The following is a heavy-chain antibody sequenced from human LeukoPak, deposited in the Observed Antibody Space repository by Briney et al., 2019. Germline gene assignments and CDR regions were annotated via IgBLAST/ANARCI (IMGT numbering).Heavy chain of an antibody. CDR2: IAFDDTDR. J-gene: IGHJ3*02. CDR1: GFIFGDYA. D-gene: IGHD6-6*01. V-gene: IGHV3-30*04. Sequence: PGGSLRLSWAASGFIFGDYAMHWVRQAPGKGLEWVAAIAFDDTDRYYIDSVKGRFTISRDDSKNTLYLHMTSLRAEDTAVYYCARDAGVAARPDAFDIWGQGTMVTVSS. CDR3: ARDAGVAARPDAFDI.